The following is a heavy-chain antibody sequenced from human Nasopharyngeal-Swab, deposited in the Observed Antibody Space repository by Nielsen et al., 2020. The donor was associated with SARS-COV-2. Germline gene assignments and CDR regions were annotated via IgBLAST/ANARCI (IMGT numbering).Heavy chain of an antibody. D-gene: IGHD6-13*01. CDR1: GFTFDDYG. J-gene: IGHJ4*02. Sequence: GGSLKISCAASGFTFDDYGVTWVRQAPGKGLEWVSVIYLNGGSTGYADSVKGRFTISRDNAKNSLYLQMNSLRAEDTALYHCARVDRAAAGTLDYWGQGTRVTVSS. CDR3: ARVDRAAAGTLDY. CDR2: IYLNGGST. V-gene: IGHV3-20*01.